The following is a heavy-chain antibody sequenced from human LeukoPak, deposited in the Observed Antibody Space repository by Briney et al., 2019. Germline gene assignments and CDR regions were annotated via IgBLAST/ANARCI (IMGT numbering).Heavy chain of an antibody. Sequence: ASVKVSCKASGYTFTGYHMHWVRQAPGQGLEWMGWINPNSGGTNYAQKFQGRVTMTRDTSISTAYMELSRLRSDDTAVYYCARSRIVGAQDYGMDVWGQGTTVTVSS. CDR2: INPNSGGT. V-gene: IGHV1-2*02. CDR3: ARSRIVGAQDYGMDV. CDR1: GYTFTGYH. D-gene: IGHD1-26*01. J-gene: IGHJ6*02.